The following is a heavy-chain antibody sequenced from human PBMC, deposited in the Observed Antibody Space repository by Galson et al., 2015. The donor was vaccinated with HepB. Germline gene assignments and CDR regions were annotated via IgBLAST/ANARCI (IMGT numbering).Heavy chain of an antibody. CDR1: GYTFTGYY. Sequence: SVKVSCKASGYTFTGYYMHWVRQAPGQGLEWMGRINPNSGGTNYAQKFQGRVTMTRDTSISTAYMELSRLRSDDTAVYYCARNFNDYGVDDAFDIWGQGTMVTVSS. V-gene: IGHV1-2*06. D-gene: IGHD4-17*01. J-gene: IGHJ3*02. CDR3: ARNFNDYGVDDAFDI. CDR2: INPNSGGT.